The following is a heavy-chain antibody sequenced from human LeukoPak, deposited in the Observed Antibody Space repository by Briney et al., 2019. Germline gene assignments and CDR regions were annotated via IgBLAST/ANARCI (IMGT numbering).Heavy chain of an antibody. D-gene: IGHD2-21*02. V-gene: IGHV1-18*01. Sequence: ASVKVSCKASGYTFTSYGISWVRQAPGQGLEWMGWISAYNGNTNYAQKLQGRVTMTTDTSTSTAYMELRSLRSDDTAVYYCARGNIVGVTANNYYSYRDVGEKGTTVPVSS. CDR2: ISAYNGNT. J-gene: IGHJ6*03. CDR3: ARGNIVGVTANNYYSYRDV. CDR1: GYTFTSYG.